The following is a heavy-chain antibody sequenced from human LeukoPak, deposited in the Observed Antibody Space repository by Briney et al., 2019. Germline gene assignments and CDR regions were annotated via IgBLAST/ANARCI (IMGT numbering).Heavy chain of an antibody. V-gene: IGHV1-69*13. Sequence: SVKVSCKASGGTFSIYAISWVRQDPGQGLAWMGGIIPIFGTANYAQKFQGRVTITADESTSTAYMELSSLRSEDTAVYYCARGRFYDFYHGAFDIWGQGTMVTVSS. CDR3: ARGRFYDFYHGAFDI. CDR1: GGTFSIYA. J-gene: IGHJ3*02. D-gene: IGHD3-3*01. CDR2: IIPIFGTA.